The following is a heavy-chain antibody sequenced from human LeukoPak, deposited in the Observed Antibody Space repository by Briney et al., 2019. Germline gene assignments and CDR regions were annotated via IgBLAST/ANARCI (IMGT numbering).Heavy chain of an antibody. J-gene: IGHJ4*02. CDR1: GFTFSGYA. D-gene: IGHD3-22*01. V-gene: IGHV3-23*01. Sequence: GGSLRLYCAASGFTFSGYAMSWVRQAPGKGLEWVSAISGSGGSTYYADSVKGRFTISRDNSKNTLYLQMNSLRAEDTAVYYCAKDHPYYYDSSGYYAYYFDYWGQGTLVTVSS. CDR3: AKDHPYYYDSSGYYAYYFDY. CDR2: ISGSGGST.